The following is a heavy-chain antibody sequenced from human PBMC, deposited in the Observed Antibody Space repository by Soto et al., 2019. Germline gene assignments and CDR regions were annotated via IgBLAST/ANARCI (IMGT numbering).Heavy chain of an antibody. V-gene: IGHV3-30-3*01. D-gene: IGHD2-8*01. CDR1: GFTFSSYA. CDR2: ISYDGSNK. J-gene: IGHJ6*02. CDR3: ARDYRYCTNGVCYVLYYYYGMDV. Sequence: GGSLRLSCAASGFTFSSYAMHWVRQAPGKGLEWVAVISYDGSNKYYADSVKGRFTISRDNSKNTLYLQMSSLRAEDTAVYYCARDYRYCTNGVCYVLYYYYGMDVWGQGTTVTVSS.